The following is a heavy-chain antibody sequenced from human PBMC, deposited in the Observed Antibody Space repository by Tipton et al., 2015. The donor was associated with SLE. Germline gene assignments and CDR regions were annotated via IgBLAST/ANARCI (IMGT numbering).Heavy chain of an antibody. D-gene: IGHD6-6*01. CDR2: TRNKANSYTT. Sequence: SLRLSCAASGFTFSDHYMDWVRQAPGKGLEWVGRTRNKANSYTTEYAASVKGRFTISRDDSKNSLYLQMNSLKTEDTAVYYCARGPRHSQLGYYYYGMDVWGQGTTVTVSS. CDR3: ARGPRHSQLGYYYYGMDV. CDR1: GFTFSDHY. J-gene: IGHJ6*02. V-gene: IGHV3-72*01.